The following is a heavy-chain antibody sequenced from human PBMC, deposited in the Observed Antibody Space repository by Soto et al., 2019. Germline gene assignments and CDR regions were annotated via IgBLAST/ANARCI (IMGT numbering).Heavy chain of an antibody. CDR1: GYTFTNYG. V-gene: IGHV1-18*01. J-gene: IGHJ4*02. CDR3: ARASPYDILTGYYDN. Sequence: ASVKVSCKASGYTFTNYGISWVRQAPGQGLEWMGWNSAYNGNTNYAQKFQGRVTMTTDTSTSTAYMELRSLRSDDTAVYYCARASPYDILTGYYDNWGQGTLVTVPQ. D-gene: IGHD3-9*01. CDR2: NSAYNGNT.